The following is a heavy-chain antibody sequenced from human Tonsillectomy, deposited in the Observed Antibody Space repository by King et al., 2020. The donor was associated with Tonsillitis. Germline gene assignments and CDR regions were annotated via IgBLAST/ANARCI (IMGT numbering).Heavy chain of an antibody. CDR1: GYTFTTYW. V-gene: IGHV5-51*01. CDR3: ARLGHLERRDAFDI. D-gene: IGHD1-1*01. CDR2: IYPGDSDT. Sequence: QLVQSGAEVKKPGESLKISCKGSGYTFTTYWIGWVRQMPGKGLEWMGIIYPGDSDTRYSPSFQGQVTISADKSISTAYLQGCSLRASDTAMYYCARLGHLERRDAFDIWGQGTLVTVSS. J-gene: IGHJ3*02.